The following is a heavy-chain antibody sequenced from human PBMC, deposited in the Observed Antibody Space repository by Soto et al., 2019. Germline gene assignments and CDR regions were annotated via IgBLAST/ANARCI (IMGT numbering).Heavy chain of an antibody. J-gene: IGHJ4*02. Sequence: EVQLVESGGGLVQPGGSLRLSCAASEITFSGYSMNWVRQAPGKGLEWVSYISFSSSTIYYADSVRGRFTISRDNAKNSLFLQMNSLRVEDTAVYYCARGVGNFDYWGQGTLVTVSS. V-gene: IGHV3-48*01. CDR3: ARGVGNFDY. CDR1: EITFSGYS. D-gene: IGHD1-1*01. CDR2: ISFSSSTI.